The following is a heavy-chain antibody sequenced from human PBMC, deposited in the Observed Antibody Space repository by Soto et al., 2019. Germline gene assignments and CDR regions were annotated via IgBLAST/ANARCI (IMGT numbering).Heavy chain of an antibody. D-gene: IGHD5-12*01. CDR1: GYTFTSYG. V-gene: IGHV1-18*01. Sequence: ASVKVSCKASGYTFTSYGISWVRQAPGQGLEWMGWISAYNGNTNYAQKLQGRVTMTTDTSTSTAYMELRSLRSDDTAVYYCATLDIVASNYYYGMDVWGQGTTVTVSS. J-gene: IGHJ6*02. CDR3: ATLDIVASNYYYGMDV. CDR2: ISAYNGNT.